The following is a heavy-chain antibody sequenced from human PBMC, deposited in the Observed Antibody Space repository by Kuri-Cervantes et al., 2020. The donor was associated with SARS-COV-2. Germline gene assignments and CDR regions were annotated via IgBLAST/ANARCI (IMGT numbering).Heavy chain of an antibody. CDR3: ATGSYYVAYDY. V-gene: IGHV4-59*01. J-gene: IGHJ4*02. CDR2: LYYSGST. D-gene: IGHD1-26*01. Sequence: SETLSLTCTVSGGSTSTYNWSWIRQPPGKGLEWIGYLYYSGSTNYNPSLKSRVTISLDTSKNQFSLKLSSVTAADTAVYYCATGSYYVAYDYWGQGTLVTVSS. CDR1: GGSTSTYN.